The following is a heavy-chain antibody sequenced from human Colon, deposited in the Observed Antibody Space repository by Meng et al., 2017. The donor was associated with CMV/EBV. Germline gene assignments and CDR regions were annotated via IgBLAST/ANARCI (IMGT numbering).Heavy chain of an antibody. V-gene: IGHV1-18*04. J-gene: IGHJ5*02. CDR2: ISAYNGNT. CDR3: ARLNGGNSGDWFDP. Sequence: SGLRCNSYRFTWVRQAPGQGLEWLGGISAYNGNTNYAQIVQGRVTMTTDPSTTTAYMERTDLRSDDTAVYYCARLNGGNSGDWFDPWGQGTLVTVSS. CDR1: GLRCNSYR. D-gene: IGHD4-23*01.